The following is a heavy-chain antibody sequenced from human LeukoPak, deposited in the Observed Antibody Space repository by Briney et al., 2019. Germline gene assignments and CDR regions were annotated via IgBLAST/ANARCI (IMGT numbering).Heavy chain of an antibody. CDR3: AKTFRDGYKY. CDR2: ISYDGSNK. D-gene: IGHD5-24*01. Sequence: PGGSLRLSCAASGFTFSSYAMHWVRQAPGKGLEWVAVISYDGSNKYYADSVKGRFTISRDNSKNTLYLQMNSLRAEDTAVYYCAKTFRDGYKYWGQGTLVTVSS. J-gene: IGHJ4*02. CDR1: GFTFSSYA. V-gene: IGHV3-30-3*02.